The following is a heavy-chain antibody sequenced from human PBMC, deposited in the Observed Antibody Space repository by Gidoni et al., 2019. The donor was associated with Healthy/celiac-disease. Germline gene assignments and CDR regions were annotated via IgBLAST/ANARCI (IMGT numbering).Heavy chain of an antibody. CDR3: ARDPGSGWSLGYMDV. CDR1: GFTFSDYY. J-gene: IGHJ6*03. D-gene: IGHD6-19*01. V-gene: IGHV3-11*06. CDR2: ISSSSSYT. Sequence: QVQLVESGGGLVKPGGSLRLSCAASGFTFSDYYMSWIRQAPGKGLEWVSYISSSSSYTNYADSVKGRFTISRDNAKNSLYLQMNSLRAEDTAVYYCARDPGSGWSLGYMDVWGKGTTVTVSS.